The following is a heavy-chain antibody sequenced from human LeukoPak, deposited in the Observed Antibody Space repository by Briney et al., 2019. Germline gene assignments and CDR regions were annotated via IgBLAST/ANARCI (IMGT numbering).Heavy chain of an antibody. V-gene: IGHV3-72*01. J-gene: IGHJ4*02. Sequence: GGSLRLSCAASGFTFSDHYMDWVRQAPGKGLEWVGRTRNKANSYTTEYAVPVKGRFTISRDDSKNSLYLQMNSLKTEDTAVYYCARGRYCSGGSCASRGFDYWGQGTLVTVSS. D-gene: IGHD2-15*01. CDR3: ARGRYCSGGSCASRGFDY. CDR2: TRNKANSYTT. CDR1: GFTFSDHY.